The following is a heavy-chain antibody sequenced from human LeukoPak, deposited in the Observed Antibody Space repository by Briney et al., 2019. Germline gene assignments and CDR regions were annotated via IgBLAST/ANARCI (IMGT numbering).Heavy chain of an antibody. J-gene: IGHJ4*02. CDR3: ARPYGNDWSIDYFDY. CDR2: IRNRARGHTT. V-gene: IGHV3-72*01. CDR1: GFMLSDHY. Sequence: PGGSLKLSSAASGFMLSDHYMDWVRQPPGKGLEWVGCIRNRARGHTTEYATSVRGRFTDSRDDSKNSVYLQMNSLKTEDTAVYYCARPYGNDWSIDYFDYWGQGTLVTVSS. D-gene: IGHD2/OR15-2a*01.